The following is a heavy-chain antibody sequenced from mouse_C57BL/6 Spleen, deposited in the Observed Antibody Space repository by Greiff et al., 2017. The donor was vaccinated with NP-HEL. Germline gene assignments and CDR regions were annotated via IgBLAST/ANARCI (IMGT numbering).Heavy chain of an antibody. CDR1: GYTFTSYW. V-gene: IGHV1-64*01. CDR3: ARGIYYGYDYYAMDY. D-gene: IGHD2-2*01. J-gene: IGHJ4*01. Sequence: VQLQQSGAELVKPGASVKLSCKASGYTFTSYWMHWVKQRPGQGLEWIGMIHPNSGSTNYNEKFKSKATLTVDKSSSTAYMQLSSLTSEDSAVYYCARGIYYGYDYYAMDYWGQGTSVTVSS. CDR2: IHPNSGST.